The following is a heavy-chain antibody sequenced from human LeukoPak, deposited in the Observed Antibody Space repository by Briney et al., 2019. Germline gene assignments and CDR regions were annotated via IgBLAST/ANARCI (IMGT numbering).Heavy chain of an antibody. D-gene: IGHD2-2*01. V-gene: IGHV3-23*01. J-gene: IGHJ1*01. CDR2: ISGNGGST. CDR3: AKERTSRLGYCSSTSFFQY. CDR1: GFIFSNSA. Sequence: GGSLRLSCAASGFIFSNSAMSWVRQAPGKGLEWVTGISGNGGSTYYADSVKGRFTISRDNSKNTLYLQMNSLRVEDTAVYYCAKERTSRLGYCSSTSFFQYWGQGTLVTVSS.